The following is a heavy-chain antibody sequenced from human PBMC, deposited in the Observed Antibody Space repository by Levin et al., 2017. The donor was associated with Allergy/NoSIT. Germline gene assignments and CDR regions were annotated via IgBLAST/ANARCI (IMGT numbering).Heavy chain of an antibody. J-gene: IGHJ4*02. CDR1: GFTFSSYE. V-gene: IGHV3-48*03. CDR3: ARDRGGYSGFDY. D-gene: IGHD4-23*01. CDR2: ISDSGSAK. Sequence: GGSLRLSCAASGFTFSSYEMTWVRQAPGKGLEWLSYISDSGSAKYYADSVKGRFTISRDNARDSLYLQMNSLRAEDTAVYYCARDRGGYSGFDYWGQGTLVTVSS.